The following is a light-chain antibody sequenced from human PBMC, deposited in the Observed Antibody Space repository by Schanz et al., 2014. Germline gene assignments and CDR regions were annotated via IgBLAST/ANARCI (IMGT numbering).Light chain of an antibody. J-gene: IGLJ3*02. CDR3: QSYASRMGGV. CDR1: SSNIGAGYD. V-gene: IGLV1-40*01. CDR2: GNS. Sequence: QSVLTQPPSVSGAPGQRVTISCTGSSSNIGAGYDVHWYQQLPGTAPKLLIYGNSNRPSGVPDRFSGSKSGTSASLAITGLQAEDEADYYCQSYASRMGGVFGGGTKVTVL.